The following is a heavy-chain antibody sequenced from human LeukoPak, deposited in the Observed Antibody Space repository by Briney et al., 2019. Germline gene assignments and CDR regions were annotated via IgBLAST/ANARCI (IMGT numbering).Heavy chain of an antibody. D-gene: IGHD6-13*01. Sequence: ASVKVSCKASGYTFTSYYMHWVRQAPGQGLEWMGIINPSGGSTSYAQKFQGRVTMTRDTSTSTVYMELSSLRSEDTAVYYCARGLRQLVRGAKNRGYYYYMDVWGKGTTVTVSS. CDR3: ARGLRQLVRGAKNRGYYYYMDV. J-gene: IGHJ6*03. CDR2: INPSGGST. CDR1: GYTFTSYY. V-gene: IGHV1-46*01.